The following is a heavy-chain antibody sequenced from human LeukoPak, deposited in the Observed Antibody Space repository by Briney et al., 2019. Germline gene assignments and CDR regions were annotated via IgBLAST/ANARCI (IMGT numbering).Heavy chain of an antibody. CDR3: ARGPHYGAGRYQILFDY. Sequence: PSETLSLTCAVYGGSFSGYYWSWIRQPPGKGLEWIGEINHSGSTNYNPSLKSRVTISVDTSKNQFSLKLSSVTAADTAVYYCARGPHYGAGRYQILFDYWGQGTLVTVSS. CDR2: INHSGST. J-gene: IGHJ4*02. D-gene: IGHD3-10*01. CDR1: GGSFSGYY. V-gene: IGHV4-34*01.